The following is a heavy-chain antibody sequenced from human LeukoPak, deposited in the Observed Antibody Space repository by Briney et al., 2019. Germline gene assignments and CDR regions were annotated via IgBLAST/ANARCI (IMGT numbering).Heavy chain of an antibody. J-gene: IGHJ5*02. V-gene: IGHV1-8*03. CDR2: IDPNSGNT. CDR3: ARDGGTLTYYYDSSGLGNWFDP. Sequence: ASVKVSCKASGYTFTSYDINWVRQATGQVLEWMGWIDPNSGNTGYAQKFQGRVTITRNTSISTAYMELSSLRSEDTAVYYCARDGGTLTYYYDSSGLGNWFDPWGQGTLVTVSS. CDR1: GYTFTSYD. D-gene: IGHD3-22*01.